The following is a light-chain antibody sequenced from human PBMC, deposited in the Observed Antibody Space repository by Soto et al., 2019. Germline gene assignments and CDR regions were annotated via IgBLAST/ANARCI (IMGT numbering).Light chain of an antibody. CDR1: QVIGSRY. Sequence: EIVMTQSPGTLSLSPGERATISCRASQVIGSRYLAWYHQKSGQAPRLLIYGASSRATGIPDRFSGSGSGTDLTLTISRLEPEDFGVYYCQQFGSSIPHTFRQGTKLEIK. J-gene: IGKJ2*01. V-gene: IGKV3-20*01. CDR3: QQFGSSIPHT. CDR2: GAS.